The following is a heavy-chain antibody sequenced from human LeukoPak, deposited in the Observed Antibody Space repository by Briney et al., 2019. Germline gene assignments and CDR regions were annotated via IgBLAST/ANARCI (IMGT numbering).Heavy chain of an antibody. CDR2: IYPGDSDT. D-gene: IGHD7-27*01. CDR3: ARHGEYYYYYYGMDV. J-gene: IGHJ6*02. Sequence: GESLKISCKSSGYSFTSYWIGWVRQMPGKGLGWMGIIYPGDSDTRYSPSFQGQVTISADKSISTAYLQWSSLKASDTAVYYCARHGEYYYYYYGMDVWGQGTTVTVSS. V-gene: IGHV5-51*01. CDR1: GYSFTSYW.